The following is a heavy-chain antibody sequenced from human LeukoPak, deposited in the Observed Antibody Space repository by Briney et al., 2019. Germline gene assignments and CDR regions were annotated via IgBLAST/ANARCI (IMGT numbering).Heavy chain of an antibody. J-gene: IGHJ4*02. CDR2: IYYSGST. V-gene: IGHV4-30-4*01. D-gene: IGHD6-13*01. CDR3: ARHEWGAAAARKFDY. Sequence: SETLSLTCTVSGGSISSGDYYWSWIRQPPGKGLEWIGYIYYSGSTYYNPSLKSRVTISVDTSKNQFSLKLSSVTAADTAVYYCARHEWGAAAARKFDYWGQGTLVTVSS. CDR1: GGSISSGDYY.